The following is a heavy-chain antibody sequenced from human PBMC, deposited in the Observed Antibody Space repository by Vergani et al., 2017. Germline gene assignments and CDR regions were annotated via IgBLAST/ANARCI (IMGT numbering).Heavy chain of an antibody. Sequence: QVTLRESGPALVKPTQTLTLTCTFSGFSLSTSGMCVTWIRQPPGKALEWLALIDWDDDKYYSTTLKTRLTISKDPSKNQLVLTMTNVDPVDTATYYCARYTAMVIDYWGQGTLVTVSS. CDR1: GFSLSTSGMC. D-gene: IGHD5-18*01. V-gene: IGHV2-70*01. J-gene: IGHJ4*02. CDR2: IDWDDDK. CDR3: ARYTAMVIDY.